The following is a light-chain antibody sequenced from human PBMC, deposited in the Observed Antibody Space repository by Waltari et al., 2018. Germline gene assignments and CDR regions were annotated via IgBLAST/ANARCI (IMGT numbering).Light chain of an antibody. CDR3: SSYTSIIPPFL. CDR1: RSDLGGYSF. V-gene: IGLV2-14*01. Sequence: QSALTPPASVPGSPGQSITLPCTRSRSDLGGYSFFPWYQQHPGKAPKLMIYDVSHRPSGVSNRFSGSKSGNTASLTISGLQPEDEADYYCSSYTSIIPPFLFGTGTKVTVL. J-gene: IGLJ1*01. CDR2: DVS.